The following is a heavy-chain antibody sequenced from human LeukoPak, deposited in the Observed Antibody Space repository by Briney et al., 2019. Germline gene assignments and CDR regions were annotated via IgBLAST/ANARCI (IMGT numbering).Heavy chain of an antibody. CDR1: GFTFSSYS. D-gene: IGHD1-26*01. V-gene: IGHV3-21*01. Sequence: GGSLRLSCAASGFTFSSYSMNWVRQAPGKGLEWVSSISSSSSYIYYADSVKGRFTISRDNAKNSLYLQMNSLRAEDTAVYYCTTDVWMWELLFDYWGQGTLVTVSS. J-gene: IGHJ4*02. CDR3: TTDVWMWELLFDY. CDR2: ISSSSSYI.